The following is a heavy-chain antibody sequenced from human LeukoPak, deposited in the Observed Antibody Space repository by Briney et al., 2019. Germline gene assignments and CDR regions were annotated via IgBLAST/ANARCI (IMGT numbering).Heavy chain of an antibody. Sequence: GGSLRLSCAASGFTFSSYAMSWVRQAPGKGLEWVSAISGSGGSTYYADSVKGRFTISRDNSKNTIYLQTNSLRAEDTAVYYCAKDLRSRIAAAGAPDYWGQGTLVTVSS. D-gene: IGHD6-13*01. CDR3: AKDLRSRIAAAGAPDY. CDR1: GFTFSSYA. V-gene: IGHV3-23*01. J-gene: IGHJ4*02. CDR2: ISGSGGST.